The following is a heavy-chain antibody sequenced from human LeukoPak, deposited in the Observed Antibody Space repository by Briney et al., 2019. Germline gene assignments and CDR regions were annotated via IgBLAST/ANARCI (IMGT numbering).Heavy chain of an antibody. Sequence: GASVKVSCKASGYTFTGYCVHWVRQAPGQGLEWMGWINPNSGGTKYVQKFQGRVTMTRDTSISTAYMQLSRLRSDDTAVYYCAREDYYDSSGYYYENWFDPWGQGTLVTVSS. CDR1: GYTFTGYC. D-gene: IGHD3-22*01. V-gene: IGHV1-2*02. CDR2: INPNSGGT. CDR3: AREDYYDSSGYYYENWFDP. J-gene: IGHJ5*02.